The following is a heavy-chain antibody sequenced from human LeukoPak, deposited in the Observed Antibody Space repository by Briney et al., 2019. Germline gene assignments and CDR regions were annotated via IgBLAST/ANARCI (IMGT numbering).Heavy chain of an antibody. J-gene: IGHJ4*02. CDR3: ASLQRWLQT. Sequence: PGGSLRLSCAASGFTFSSYAMSWVRQAPGKGLEWVSAISNSGGSTYYADSVKGRFTISRDNAKNSLYLQMNSLRAEDTAVYYCASLQRWLQTRGQGTLVTVSS. CDR2: ISNSGGST. V-gene: IGHV3-23*01. D-gene: IGHD5-24*01. CDR1: GFTFSSYA.